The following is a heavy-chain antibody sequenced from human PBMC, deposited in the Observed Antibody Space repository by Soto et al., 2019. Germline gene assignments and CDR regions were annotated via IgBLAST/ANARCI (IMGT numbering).Heavy chain of an antibody. D-gene: IGHD2-21*01. CDR1: GGSVISSSW. CDR2: IYHAGSP. CDR3: ARGSSFRGDFDV. J-gene: IGHJ3*01. V-gene: IGHV4-4*02. Sequence: HLQESGPGLVKPSGTLSLTCGVSGGSVISSSWWTWVRQSPEKGLEWIGEIYHAGSPNYNPSFQSRINISLDRSKNTFSLRLTSVTAADAAIYYCARGSSFRGDFDVLGQGTTVTVSS.